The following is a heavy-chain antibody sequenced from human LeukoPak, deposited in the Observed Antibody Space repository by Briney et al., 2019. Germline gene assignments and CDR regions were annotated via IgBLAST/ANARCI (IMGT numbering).Heavy chain of an antibody. CDR1: GGSISTYC. D-gene: IGHD3-3*01. J-gene: IGHJ4*02. Sequence: SETLSLTCTVSGGSISTYCWSWMRQPPGRGLEWIGYIYYSGSTNRNPSLQSRVTISVDTSKNQFSLKLNSVTAADTAVYYCARGGVPGGFYVSFDYWGQGTLVSVSS. V-gene: IGHV4-59*01. CDR3: ARGGVPGGFYVSFDY. CDR2: IYYSGST.